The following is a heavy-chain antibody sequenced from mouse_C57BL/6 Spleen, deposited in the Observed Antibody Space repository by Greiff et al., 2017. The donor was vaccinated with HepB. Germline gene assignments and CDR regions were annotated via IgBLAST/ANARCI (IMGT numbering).Heavy chain of an antibody. J-gene: IGHJ2*01. CDR2: IYPGDGDT. V-gene: IGHV1-80*01. Sequence: VQLQQSGAELVKPGASVKISCKASGYAFSSYWMNWVKQRPGKGLEWIGQIYPGDGDTNYNGKFKGKATLTADKSSSTAYMKLSSLTSEDSAVYCCARGGVTILVAYWGQGTTLTVSS. CDR1: GYAFSSYW. D-gene: IGHD2-1*01. CDR3: ARGGVTILVAY.